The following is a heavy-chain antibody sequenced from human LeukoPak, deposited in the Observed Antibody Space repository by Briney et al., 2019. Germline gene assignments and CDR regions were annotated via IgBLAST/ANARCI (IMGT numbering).Heavy chain of an antibody. CDR3: AKDRRRDDVLTGSFSD. J-gene: IGHJ4*02. V-gene: IGHV3-30*02. CDR1: GYTFSNYG. Sequence: PGGSLRVSCATSGYTFSNYGMHGVRQAPGKGREGVAFIRYDGRSQYYANSVKGRFTISRDNSKNTLYLQLNSLRAGDTALYFCAKDRRRDDVLTGSFSDWGQGTLVTVSS. CDR2: IRYDGRSQ. D-gene: IGHD3-9*01.